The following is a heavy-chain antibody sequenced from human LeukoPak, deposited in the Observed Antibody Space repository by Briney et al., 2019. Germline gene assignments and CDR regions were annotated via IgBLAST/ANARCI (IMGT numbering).Heavy chain of an antibody. J-gene: IGHJ4*02. CDR1: GGSVSSGSYY. D-gene: IGHD3-22*01. CDR2: IYYSGST. V-gene: IGHV4-61*01. CDR3: ASTETYYYDSSGYYWGGY. Sequence: PSETLSLTCTVSGGSVSSGSYYWSWIRQPPGKGLEWIGYIYYSGSTNYNPSLKSRVTISVDTSKNQFSLKLSSVTAADTAVYYCASTETYYYDSSGYYWGGYWGQGTLVTVSP.